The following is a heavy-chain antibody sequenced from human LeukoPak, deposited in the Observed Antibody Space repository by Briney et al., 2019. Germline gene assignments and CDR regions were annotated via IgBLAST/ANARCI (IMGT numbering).Heavy chain of an antibody. Sequence: ASVTVSCKASGYTFTMYGISWVRQAPGQGLEWMGWISGYNGNTNYAQKLQGRVTMTTDTSTSTAFMELRSLRSDDTAVYYCARQGSYYYDSSGYSAYWGQGTLVTVAS. J-gene: IGHJ4*02. CDR3: ARQGSYYYDSSGYSAY. CDR1: GYTFTMYG. V-gene: IGHV1-18*01. D-gene: IGHD3-22*01. CDR2: ISGYNGNT.